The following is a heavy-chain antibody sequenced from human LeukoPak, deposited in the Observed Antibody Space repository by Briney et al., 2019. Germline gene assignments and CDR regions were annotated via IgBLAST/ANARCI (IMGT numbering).Heavy chain of an antibody. D-gene: IGHD4-17*01. CDR2: IYHSGST. V-gene: IGHV4-38-2*01. J-gene: IGHJ4*02. CDR1: GYSIRGDDY. Sequence: PSETLSLTCAVSGYSIRGDDYWGWIRQSPGKGLGWIGSIYHSGSTHYNPSLKSRVTISVDTSKNQFSLMLNSVTAADTAVYYCARNRSVTTTPGFDHWGQGTLVTVSS. CDR3: ARNRSVTTTPGFDH.